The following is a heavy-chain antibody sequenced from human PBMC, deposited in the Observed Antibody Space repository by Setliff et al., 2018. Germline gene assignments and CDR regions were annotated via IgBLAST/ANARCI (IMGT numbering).Heavy chain of an antibody. D-gene: IGHD2-8*02. Sequence: PGESLKISCAASGFTFSSYAMSWVRQAPGKEPEWVSTITDGGRTTYYGPSLRGRFTISRDNSRNTLYLQMNSLRAEDAAIYYCARRGGTAGARAFDIWGQGTMVTVSS. J-gene: IGHJ3*02. CDR2: ITDGGRTT. CDR1: GFTFSSYA. CDR3: ARRGGTAGARAFDI. V-gene: IGHV3-23*01.